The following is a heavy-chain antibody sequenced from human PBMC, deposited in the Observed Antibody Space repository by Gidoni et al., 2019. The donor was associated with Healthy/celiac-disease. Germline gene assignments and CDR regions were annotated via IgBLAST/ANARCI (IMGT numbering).Heavy chain of an antibody. CDR1: GGSISSGVYY. J-gene: IGHJ4*02. V-gene: IGHV4-30-4*01. CDR3: ARARGPRTYFDY. Sequence: QVQLQESGPGLVKPSQTLSLTCTVSGGSISSGVYYWSWIRQPPGKGLEWIGYIYYSGSTYYNPSLKSRVTRSVDTSKNQFSLKLSSVTAADTAVYYCARARGPRTYFDYWGQGTLVTVSS. CDR2: IYYSGST. D-gene: IGHD3-10*01.